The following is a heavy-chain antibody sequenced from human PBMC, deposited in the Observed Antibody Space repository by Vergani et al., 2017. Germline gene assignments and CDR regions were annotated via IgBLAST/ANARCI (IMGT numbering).Heavy chain of an antibody. J-gene: IGHJ3*02. D-gene: IGHD3-16*01. V-gene: IGHV3-7*01. CDR2: IKQDGSEK. Sequence: VQLVESGGGLVQPGGSLRLSCAASGFTFSSYWMSWVRQAPGKGLEWVANIKQDGSEKYYVDSVKGRFTISRDNAKNSLYLQMNSLRAEDTAVYYCARVGPGGGDAFDIWGQGTMVTVSS. CDR1: GFTFSSYW. CDR3: ARVGPGGGDAFDI.